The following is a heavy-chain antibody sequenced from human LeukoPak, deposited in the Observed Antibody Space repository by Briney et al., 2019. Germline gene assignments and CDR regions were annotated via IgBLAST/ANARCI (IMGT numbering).Heavy chain of an antibody. CDR3: ARLSTAVAGGDY. V-gene: IGHV3-7*01. CDR2: IKQDGSEK. J-gene: IGHJ4*02. D-gene: IGHD6-19*01. Sequence: PGRSLRLSCAASGLAFTNSWMSWVRPTPGEGLEWVANIKQDGSEKYYVDSVKGRFTISRDNAKNSLYLQMNSLTAEGTALYYCARLSTAVAGGDYWGQGTLVTVSS. CDR1: GLAFTNSW.